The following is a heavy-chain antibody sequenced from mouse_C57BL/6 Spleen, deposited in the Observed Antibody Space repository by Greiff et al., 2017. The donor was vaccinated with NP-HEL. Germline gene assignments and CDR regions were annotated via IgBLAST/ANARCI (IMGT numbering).Heavy chain of an antibody. J-gene: IGHJ4*01. V-gene: IGHV1-59*01. CDR2: IDPSDSYT. CDR1: GYTFTSYW. CDR3: AGRTGTDYSAMDY. Sequence: QVQLQQPGAELVRPGTSVKLSCKASGYTFTSYWMHWVKQRPGQGLEWIGVIDPSDSYTNYNQKFKGKATLTVDTSSSTAYMQLSSLTSEDSAVYYCAGRTGTDYSAMDYWGQGTSVTVSS. D-gene: IGHD4-1*01.